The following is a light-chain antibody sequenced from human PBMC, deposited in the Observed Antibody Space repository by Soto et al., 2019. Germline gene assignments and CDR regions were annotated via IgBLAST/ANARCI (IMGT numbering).Light chain of an antibody. J-gene: IGKJ1*01. CDR2: GAS. Sequence: EIVLTQSPGTLSLSPGERATLSCRASQSVSSSYLAWYQQKPGQAPRLLIYGASSRATGIPDRSSGSGSGTDFPLTISRLEPEDFAVYYCQQYGSSPTFGQGTKVEIK. V-gene: IGKV3-20*01. CDR3: QQYGSSPT. CDR1: QSVSSSY.